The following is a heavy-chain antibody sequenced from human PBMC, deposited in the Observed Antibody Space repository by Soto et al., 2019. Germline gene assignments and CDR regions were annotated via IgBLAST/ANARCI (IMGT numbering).Heavy chain of an antibody. J-gene: IGHJ5*02. V-gene: IGHV1-18*01. CDR2: ISANSGIT. Sequence: ASVKVSCKASGYLCTKYCITWVRRAPGQGLEWMGWISANSGITYNAERLQGRVTMTTDTSTSTAYLELRNLGSDDTAIYYCARGPTRSYNYFDPWGQGTLVSVSS. CDR3: ARGPTRSYNYFDP. CDR1: GYLCTKYC.